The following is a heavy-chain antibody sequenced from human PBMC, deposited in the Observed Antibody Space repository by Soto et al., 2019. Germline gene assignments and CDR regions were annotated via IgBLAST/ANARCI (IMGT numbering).Heavy chain of an antibody. J-gene: IGHJ4*02. V-gene: IGHV3-33*01. D-gene: IGHD4-17*01. Sequence: QVQLVESGGGVVQPGRSLRLSCAASGFTFSSYGMHWVRQAPGKGLEWVAVIWYDGSNKYYADSVKGRFTISRDNSKNTLYLQMNSLRAEDTAVYYCASSLEPDYGDSTGGQMIDYWGQGTLVTVSS. CDR3: ASSLEPDYGDSTGGQMIDY. CDR1: GFTFSSYG. CDR2: IWYDGSNK.